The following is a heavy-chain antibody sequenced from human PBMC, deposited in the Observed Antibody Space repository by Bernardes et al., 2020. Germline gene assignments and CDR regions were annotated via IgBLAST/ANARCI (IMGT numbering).Heavy chain of an antibody. Sequence: ASVKVSCKASGYSFHDYYIRWVRQAPGQGREWVGRINPNTGGTNYAQMFQDRVTMTRDTSITTAYLDLVRLRSDDTSVYFFARVQQTRHQMFDYWGQGTLVTVSS. CDR2: INPNTGGT. CDR1: GYSFHDYY. J-gene: IGHJ4*02. D-gene: IGHD2-2*01. CDR3: ARVQQTRHQMFDY. V-gene: IGHV1-2*06.